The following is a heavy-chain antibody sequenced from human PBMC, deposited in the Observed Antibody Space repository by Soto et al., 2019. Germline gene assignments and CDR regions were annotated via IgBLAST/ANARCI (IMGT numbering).Heavy chain of an antibody. V-gene: IGHV4-61*01. CDR3: ARDFDYFDY. Sequence: SETLSLTCTVSRASFRSGSYYWSWNRQPPGKGLEWIGYVYYLGRTNYNPSLKSRVTISMDTSKNQFSLWLSSVTAADTAIYYCARDFDYFDYWGQGTLVTVSS. CDR1: RASFRSGSYY. CDR2: VYYLGRT. J-gene: IGHJ4*02. D-gene: IGHD3-3*01.